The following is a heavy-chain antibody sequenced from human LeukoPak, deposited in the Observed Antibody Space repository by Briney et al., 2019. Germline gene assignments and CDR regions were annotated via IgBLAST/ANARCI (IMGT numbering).Heavy chain of an antibody. D-gene: IGHD2-15*01. V-gene: IGHV3-23*01. CDR3: AKEWVVVAASTNWFAP. CDR2: ISGSVGST. Sequence: GGSLRLSGSASGFIFSNYAMSWVRQAPGNGLEWVSGISGSVGSTDYADSVKGPFTISRDNSKNTLDLQIKSQRAEDTALYYWAKEWVVVAASTNWFAPWSQRTLSPS. J-gene: IGHJ5*02. CDR1: GFIFSNYA.